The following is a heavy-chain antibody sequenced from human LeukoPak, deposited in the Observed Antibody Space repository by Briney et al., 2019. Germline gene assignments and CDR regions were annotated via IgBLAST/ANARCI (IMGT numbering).Heavy chain of an antibody. J-gene: IGHJ5*02. D-gene: IGHD3-22*01. V-gene: IGHV5-51*01. CDR2: IYPGDSDT. CDR3: ARTPTYYYDSSGYYLDNWFDP. CDR1: GYSFTSYW. Sequence: GGALEISWKGSGYSFTSYWIGWGRPVPGKGLEGMGIIYPGDSDTRYSPSFQGQVTISADKSISTAYLQWSSLKASDTAMYYCARTPTYYYDSSGYYLDNWFDPWGQGTLVTVSS.